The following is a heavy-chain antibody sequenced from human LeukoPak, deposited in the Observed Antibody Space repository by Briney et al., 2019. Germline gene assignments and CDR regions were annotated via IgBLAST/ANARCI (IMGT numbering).Heavy chain of an antibody. CDR3: ATGGRGSGSYYEY. Sequence: GGSLRLSCAASGVTFSSYSMNCVRQVPGEGLGWVSYISSISSTIYDADSVKGRFTISRDNGRNSLYLQINSLRAEDTAVYYCATGGRGSGSYYEYWGQGTLVTVSS. J-gene: IGHJ4*02. D-gene: IGHD3-10*01. CDR1: GVTFSSYS. CDR2: ISSISSTI. V-gene: IGHV3-48*01.